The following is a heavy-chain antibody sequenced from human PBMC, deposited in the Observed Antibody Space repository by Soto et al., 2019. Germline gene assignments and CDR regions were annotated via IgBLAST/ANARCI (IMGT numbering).Heavy chain of an antibody. CDR2: ISSSSSTI. V-gene: IGHV3-48*02. CDR3: ARDTSGTVTTLHGMDV. Sequence: GGSLRLSCAASGFTFSSYSMNWVRQAPGKGLEWVSYISSSSSTIYYADSVKGRFTISRDNAKNSLYLQMNSLRDEDTAVYYCARDTSGTVTTLHGMDVWGQRTTVTVSS. J-gene: IGHJ6*02. CDR1: GFTFSSYS. D-gene: IGHD4-17*01.